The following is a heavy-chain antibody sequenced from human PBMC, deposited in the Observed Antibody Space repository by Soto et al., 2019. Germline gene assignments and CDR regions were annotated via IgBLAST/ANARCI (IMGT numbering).Heavy chain of an antibody. CDR2: IYYSGST. CDR1: GGSISSGGYY. D-gene: IGHD3-3*01. J-gene: IGHJ6*02. V-gene: IGHV4-31*03. Sequence: SETLSLTCTVSGGSISSGGYYWSWIRQHPGKGLEWIGYIYYSGSTYYNPSLKSRVTISVDTSKNQFSLKLSSVTAADTAVYYCASSPVTIFGVVIGGMDVWGQGTTVTSP. CDR3: ASSPVTIFGVVIGGMDV.